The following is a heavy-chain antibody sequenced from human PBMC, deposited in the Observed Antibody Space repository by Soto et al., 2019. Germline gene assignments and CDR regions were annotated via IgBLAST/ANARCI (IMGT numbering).Heavy chain of an antibody. J-gene: IGHJ3*02. CDR2: ISSSSSTI. V-gene: IGHV3-48*01. Sequence: EVQLVESGGGLVQPGGSLGLSCEASGFTFSSYSMTWVRQAPGKGLEWVSYISSSSSTIYYADSVKGRFTISRDNAKNSLYLQMNSLRAEDTAVYYCARDLSLTSHDAFDIWGQGTMVTVSS. D-gene: IGHD1-1*01. CDR1: GFTFSSYS. CDR3: ARDLSLTSHDAFDI.